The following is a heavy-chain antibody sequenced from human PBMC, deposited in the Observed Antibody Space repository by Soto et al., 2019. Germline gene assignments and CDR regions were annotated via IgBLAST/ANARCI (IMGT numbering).Heavy chain of an antibody. Sequence: SETLSLTCTVSGGSISSSTYNWGWIRQPPGKRLEWSGNICYSGSPYYNPTLKSRVTISVDTSRNQLSLKLSSVTAADTAVYYCARSPTAVTTPRRDTFDVWGQGTMVTVSS. V-gene: IGHV4-39*01. CDR3: ARSPTAVTTPRRDTFDV. J-gene: IGHJ3*01. CDR1: GGSISSSTYN. CDR2: ICYSGSP. D-gene: IGHD4-17*01.